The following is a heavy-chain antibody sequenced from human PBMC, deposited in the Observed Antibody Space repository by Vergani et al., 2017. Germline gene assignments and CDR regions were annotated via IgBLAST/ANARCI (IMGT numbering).Heavy chain of an antibody. CDR3: ARDRRGGLFDY. CDR1: GFTFSSYS. V-gene: IGHV3-21*01. CDR2: ISSSSSTI. D-gene: IGHD3-16*01. Sequence: EVQLVESGGGLVKPGGSLRLSCAASGFTFSSYSMNWVRQAPGKGLEWVSSISSSSSTIYYADSVKGRFTISRDNAKNSLYLQMNSLRAEDTAVYYCARDRRGGLFDYWGQGTLVTVSS. J-gene: IGHJ4*02.